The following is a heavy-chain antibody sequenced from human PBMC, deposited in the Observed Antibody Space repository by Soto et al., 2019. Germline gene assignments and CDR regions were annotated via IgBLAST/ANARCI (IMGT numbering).Heavy chain of an antibody. CDR3: ARHGSGCDNIDPLDY. D-gene: IGHD3-10*01. CDR2: ISNAGTEE. V-gene: IGHV3-30-3*01. CDR1: GFTFSWNG. J-gene: IGHJ4*02. Sequence: GGSLRLSCAASGFTFSWNGMHWVRQAPGKGLEWVAVISNAGTEEYYADSVKGRFTISRDNSKSTVCLQMNSLRVEDKAVYYCARHGSGCDNIDPLDYWGQGTLVTVSS.